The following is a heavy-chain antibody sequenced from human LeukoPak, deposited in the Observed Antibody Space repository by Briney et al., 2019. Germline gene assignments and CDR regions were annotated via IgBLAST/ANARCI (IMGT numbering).Heavy chain of an antibody. CDR3: AKNPISGSYGKNLLLNYYFDY. Sequence: GGSLRLSCAASGFTFSSYAMSWVRQAPGKGLEWVSAISGSGGSTYYADSVKGRFTISRDNSKNTLYLQMNSLRAEDTAVYYCAKNPISGSYGKNLLLNYYFDYWGQGTLVTVSS. CDR2: ISGSGGST. D-gene: IGHD1-26*01. CDR1: GFTFSSYA. J-gene: IGHJ4*02. V-gene: IGHV3-23*01.